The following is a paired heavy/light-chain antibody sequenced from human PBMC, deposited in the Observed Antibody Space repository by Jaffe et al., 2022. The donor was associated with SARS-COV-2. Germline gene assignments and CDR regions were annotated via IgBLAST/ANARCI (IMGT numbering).Light chain of an antibody. V-gene: IGKV3-20*01. Sequence: EIVLTQSPGTLSLSPGERATLSCRASQSVSSSYLAWYQQKPGQAPRLLIYGASSRATGIPDRFSGSGSGTDFTLTISRLEPEDFAVYYCQQYGSSWTFGQGTKVEIK. J-gene: IGKJ1*01. CDR1: QSVSSSY. CDR3: QQYGSSWT. CDR2: GAS.
Heavy chain of an antibody. Sequence: QVQLVQSGAEVKKPGASVKVSCKASGYTFTSYDINWVRQATGQGLEWMGWMNPNSGNTGYAQKFQGRVTMTRNTSISTAYMELSSLRSEDTAVYYCATGYSSSWYLYYYYGMDVWGQGTTVTVSS. CDR2: MNPNSGNT. V-gene: IGHV1-8*01. D-gene: IGHD6-13*01. CDR1: GYTFTSYD. J-gene: IGHJ6*02. CDR3: ATGYSSSWYLYYYYGMDV.